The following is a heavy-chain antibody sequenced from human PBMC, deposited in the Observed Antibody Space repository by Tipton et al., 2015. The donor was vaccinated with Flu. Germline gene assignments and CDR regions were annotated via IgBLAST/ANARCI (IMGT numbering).Heavy chain of an antibody. V-gene: IGHV4-59*07. CDR3: ARRGSFSRAFFDY. CDR2: VSPDGTT. Sequence: PGLVKPSDTLSLTCSVSGGSLSNYFWSWVRQPPGQRLEWIDYVSPDGTTNYNPSLKSRVTISRDSSKNEISLKLTTVTAADTAIYYCARRGSFSRAFFDYWGQVILVTVSS. CDR1: GGSLSNYF. D-gene: IGHD1-26*01. J-gene: IGHJ4*02.